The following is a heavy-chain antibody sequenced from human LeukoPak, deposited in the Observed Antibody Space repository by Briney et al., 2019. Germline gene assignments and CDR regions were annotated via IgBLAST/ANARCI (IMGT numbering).Heavy chain of an antibody. J-gene: IGHJ4*02. CDR3: ARQSADYHDSSGYYDY. CDR1: GYSFTSYW. D-gene: IGHD3-22*01. V-gene: IGHV5-51*01. CDR2: IYPGDSDT. Sequence: GESLKISCKGSGYSFTSYWIGWVRQMPGKGLEWMGIIYPGDSDTRYSPSFQGQVTISADKSISTAYLQWSSLKASDTAMYYCARQSADYHDSSGYYDYWGQGTLVTVSS.